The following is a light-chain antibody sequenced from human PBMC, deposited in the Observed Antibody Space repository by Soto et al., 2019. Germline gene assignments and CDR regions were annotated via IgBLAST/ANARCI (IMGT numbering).Light chain of an antibody. J-gene: IGKJ1*01. CDR2: GAS. Sequence: ENVLTQSPGTLSLSPGERATLSCRASQSVSNNYLAWYQQKPGQAPSHLISGASNRATGIPDRFSGSGSGTDFTLTITRLEPEDFAVFSCQQYVSSPGTFGQGTKVEI. V-gene: IGKV3-20*01. CDR1: QSVSNNY. CDR3: QQYVSSPGT.